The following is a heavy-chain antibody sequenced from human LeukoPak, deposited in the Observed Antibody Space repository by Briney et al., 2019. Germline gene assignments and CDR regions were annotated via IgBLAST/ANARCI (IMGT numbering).Heavy chain of an antibody. CDR3: ASLGATTLSYYGMDV. CDR2: INPNSGGT. J-gene: IGHJ6*02. V-gene: IGHV1-2*02. Sequence: ASLKVSCKASGYTFSDYYIHWVRQAPGHGLEWVGWINPNSGGTNSAQNFQDRVTMTRDTSINTVYMELSRLRSDDTAVFYCASLGATTLSYYGMDVWGQGTTVTVSS. D-gene: IGHD1-26*01. CDR1: GYTFSDYY.